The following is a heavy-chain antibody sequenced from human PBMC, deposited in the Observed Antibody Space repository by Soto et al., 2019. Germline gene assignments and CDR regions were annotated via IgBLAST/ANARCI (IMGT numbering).Heavy chain of an antibody. D-gene: IGHD3-10*01. CDR3: ASSFGGDAFDI. Sequence: QVQLVQSVAEVKKPGSSVKVSCKASGGTFSSYTISWVRQAPGQGLEWMGRIITILGIANYAQKFQGRVTISADKSRSTAYMWMSSLRSEDTAVYYCASSFGGDAFDIWVQGTMVTVSS. V-gene: IGHV1-69*02. J-gene: IGHJ3*02. CDR2: IITILGIA. CDR1: GGTFSSYT.